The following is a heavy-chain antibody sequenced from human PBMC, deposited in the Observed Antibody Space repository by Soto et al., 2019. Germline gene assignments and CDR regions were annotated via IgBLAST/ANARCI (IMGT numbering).Heavy chain of an antibody. V-gene: IGHV3-9*01. CDR3: EKDRYRSSLLYYFDY. CDR2: ISWNSGSI. J-gene: IGHJ4*02. D-gene: IGHD6-6*01. Sequence: PGGSLRLSCAASGFTFDDYAMHWVRQAPGKGLEWVSGISWNSGSIGYADSVKGRFTISRDNAKNSLYLQMNSLRAEDTALYYCEKDRYRSSLLYYFDYWGQGTLVTVSS. CDR1: GFTFDDYA.